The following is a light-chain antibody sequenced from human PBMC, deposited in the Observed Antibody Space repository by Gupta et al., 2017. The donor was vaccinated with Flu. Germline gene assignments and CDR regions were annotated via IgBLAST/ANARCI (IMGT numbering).Light chain of an antibody. J-gene: IGLJ3*02. CDR1: IGICVGPYR. CDR3: MIWHSSAWV. V-gene: IGLV5-45*02. CDR2: YRSDSDK. Sequence: QAVLTQPSSLSASPGASASLTCTLRIGICVGPYRIYWYQQRPGSPPRYLLRYRSDSDKHQGSGVPSRFSGSKDASANAGILLISGLQSEDEADYYCMIWHSSAWVFGGGTKLTVL.